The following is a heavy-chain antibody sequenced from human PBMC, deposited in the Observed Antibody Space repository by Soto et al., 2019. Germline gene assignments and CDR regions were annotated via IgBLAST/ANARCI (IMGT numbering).Heavy chain of an antibody. Sequence: ASVKVSCKASGYTFTSYGISWVRQAPGQGLEWMGWISAYNGNTNYAQKLQGRVTMTTDTSTSTAYMELRSLRYDDTAVYYCAGEKTTAYDFWSGLRYGMDVWGQGTTVTVSS. CDR3: AGEKTTAYDFWSGLRYGMDV. V-gene: IGHV1-18*01. CDR1: GYTFTSYG. J-gene: IGHJ6*02. D-gene: IGHD3-3*01. CDR2: ISAYNGNT.